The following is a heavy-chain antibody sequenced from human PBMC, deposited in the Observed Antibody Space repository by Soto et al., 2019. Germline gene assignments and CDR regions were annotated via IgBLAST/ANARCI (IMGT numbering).Heavy chain of an antibody. J-gene: IGHJ5*02. V-gene: IGHV1-69*13. CDR2: IIPIFGTA. Sequence: ASVKVSCKASGGTFSSYAISWVRQAPGQGLEWMGGIIPIFGTANYAQKFQGRVTITADESTSTAYMELSSLRSEDTAVYYCATGLLRYNWFDPRGQGTLVTVSS. CDR1: GGTFSSYA. D-gene: IGHD2-15*01. CDR3: ATGLLRYNWFDP.